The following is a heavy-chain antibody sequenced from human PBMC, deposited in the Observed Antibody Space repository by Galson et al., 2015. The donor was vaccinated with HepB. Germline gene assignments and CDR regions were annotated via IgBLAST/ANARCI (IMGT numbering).Heavy chain of an antibody. CDR2: ISGSGGST. V-gene: IGHV3-23*01. CDR3: AKRGSYNGSRNWGAYYFDY. Sequence: SLRLSCAASGFTFSSYAMSWVRQAPGKGLEWVSAISGSGGSTYYADSVKGRFTISRDNSKNTLYLQMNSLRAEDTAVYYCAKRGSYNGSRNWGAYYFDYWGQGTLVTVSS. J-gene: IGHJ4*02. D-gene: IGHD1-26*01. CDR1: GFTFSSYA.